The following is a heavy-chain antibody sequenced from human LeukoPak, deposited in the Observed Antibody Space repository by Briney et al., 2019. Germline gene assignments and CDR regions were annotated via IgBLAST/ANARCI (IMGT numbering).Heavy chain of an antibody. J-gene: IGHJ4*02. V-gene: IGHV3-30*02. CDR3: AKDREYSGSYYGDLDY. Sequence: GGSLRLSCAASGFTFSSYGMHWVRQAPGKGLEWVAFIRYDGSNKYYADSVKGRFTISRDNSKNTLYLQMNSLRAEDTAVYYCAKDREYSGSYYGDLDYWGQGTLVTVSS. D-gene: IGHD1-26*01. CDR2: IRYDGSNK. CDR1: GFTFSSYG.